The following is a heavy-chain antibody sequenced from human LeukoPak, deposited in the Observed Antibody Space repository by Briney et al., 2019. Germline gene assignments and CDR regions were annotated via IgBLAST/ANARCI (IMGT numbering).Heavy chain of an antibody. Sequence: GGSLRLAWAAAGFIFSTYWMTWVRQAPGKGLEWVAQIRQDGSERLYVDSVKDRFTISRDTAKNSLDLQTDSLRAEDTAVYYCARDWGSTGYDLYDSWGQGTLVTVSS. V-gene: IGHV3-7*01. CDR1: GFIFSTYW. D-gene: IGHD5-12*01. CDR3: ARDWGSTGYDLYDS. CDR2: IRQDGSER. J-gene: IGHJ4*02.